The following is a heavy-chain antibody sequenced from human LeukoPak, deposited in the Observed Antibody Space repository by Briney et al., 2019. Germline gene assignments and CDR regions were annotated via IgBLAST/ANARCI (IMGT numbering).Heavy chain of an antibody. Sequence: GESLQISCKGSGYSFTSYWIGWVRQMPGKGLERMGIIYPGDSDTRYSPSIQGQVTISADKSISTAYLQWSSLKASDTAMYYCARRAAKDRYYYYGMDVWGQGTTATASS. J-gene: IGHJ6*02. D-gene: IGHD5-18*01. CDR2: IYPGDSDT. CDR1: GYSFTSYW. CDR3: ARRAAKDRYYYYGMDV. V-gene: IGHV5-51*01.